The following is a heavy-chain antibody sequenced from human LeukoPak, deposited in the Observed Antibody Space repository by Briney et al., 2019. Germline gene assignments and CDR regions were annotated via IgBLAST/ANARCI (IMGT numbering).Heavy chain of an antibody. CDR3: TRDPGRCTSTSRYPDY. CDR1: GFDFSTYT. D-gene: IGHD2-2*01. Sequence: GGSLRLSCAASGFDFSTYTMNWVRQAPGKGLEWVSSISSSSSYIYYADSVKGRFTISRDNAKNSMYLQMNSLRAEDTAVYYCTRDPGRCTSTSRYPDYWGQGTLVTVSS. V-gene: IGHV3-21*01. J-gene: IGHJ4*02. CDR2: ISSSSSYI.